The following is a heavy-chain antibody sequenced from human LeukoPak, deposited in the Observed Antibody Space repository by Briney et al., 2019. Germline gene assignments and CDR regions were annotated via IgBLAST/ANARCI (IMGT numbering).Heavy chain of an antibody. J-gene: IGHJ4*02. D-gene: IGHD2-15*01. V-gene: IGHV3-74*01. CDR3: ASGSCGGGRCYLHPEY. CDR1: GFTFSSYW. CDR2: INNDGSIT. Sequence: GRSVRLSCAASGFTFSSYWMHWVRQAPGKGLVWVSRINNDGSITGYADSVEGRFTISRDNAKNTLFLQMNSLRAEDTAVYYCASGSCGGGRCYLHPEYWGQGTLVTVSS.